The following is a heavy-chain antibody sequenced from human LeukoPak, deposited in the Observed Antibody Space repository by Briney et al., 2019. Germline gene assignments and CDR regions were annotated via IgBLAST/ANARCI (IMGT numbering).Heavy chain of an antibody. Sequence: GGSLRLSCAASGSTFNNAWMSWVRQAPGKGLEWVGRIKSKTDGGTTDYAAPVKGRFTISGDDSKNTLFLQMNSLKTEDTAVYYCTTPFPRYYDSSGYCHWAQGTLVTVSS. CDR3: TTPFPRYYDSSGYCH. J-gene: IGHJ4*02. CDR1: GSTFNNAW. CDR2: IKSKTDGGTT. D-gene: IGHD3-22*01. V-gene: IGHV3-15*01.